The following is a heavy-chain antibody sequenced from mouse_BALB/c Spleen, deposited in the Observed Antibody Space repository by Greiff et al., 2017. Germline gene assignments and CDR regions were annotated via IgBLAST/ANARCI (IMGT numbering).Heavy chain of an antibody. CDR2: ISSGSSTI. CDR1: GFTFSSFG. Sequence: EVKLVESGGGLVQPGGSRKLSCAASGFTFSSFGMHWVRQAPEKGLEWVAYISSGSSTIYYADTVKGRFTISRDNPKNTLFLQMTSLRSEDTAMYYCAKEGGGYPFAYWGQGTLVTVSA. D-gene: IGHD1-2*01. CDR3: AKEGGGYPFAY. J-gene: IGHJ3*01. V-gene: IGHV5-17*02.